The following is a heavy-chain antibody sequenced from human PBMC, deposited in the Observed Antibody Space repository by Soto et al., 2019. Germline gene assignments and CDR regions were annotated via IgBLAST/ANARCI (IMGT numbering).Heavy chain of an antibody. V-gene: IGHV1-46*01. Sequence: QVQLVQSGAEVKKPGASVRVSCKASGFSITNYHMHLVRQAPGQGLEWMGVITPLGGATTYAQKVQASVPMTADMYTSNVHMDLSSLGSDDTAVYYCALEIVAAISRSDALDIWGQGTMVTVSS. CDR3: ALEIVAAISRSDALDI. CDR1: GFSITNYH. D-gene: IGHD1-26*01. CDR2: ITPLGGAT. J-gene: IGHJ3*02.